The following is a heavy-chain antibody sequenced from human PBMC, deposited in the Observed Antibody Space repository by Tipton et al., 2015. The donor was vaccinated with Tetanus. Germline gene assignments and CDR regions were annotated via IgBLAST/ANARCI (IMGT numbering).Heavy chain of an antibody. CDR1: GYSSIGYY. J-gene: IGHJ4*02. CDR2: ITPHTGGT. Sequence: QSGAEVKKPGASLKVSCKASGYSSIGYYIHWVRQAPGQGLEWMGWITPHTGGTKVALEFQGRVTMTRDTSISTAYMEVSRLRSDDTAIYYCARGMDYDSSGIDDFWGQGTLVTVSS. V-gene: IGHV1-2*02. CDR3: ARGMDYDSSGIDDF. D-gene: IGHD3-22*01.